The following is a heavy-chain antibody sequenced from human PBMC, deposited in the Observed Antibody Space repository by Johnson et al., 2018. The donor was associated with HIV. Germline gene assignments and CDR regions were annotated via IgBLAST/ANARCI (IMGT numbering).Heavy chain of an antibody. D-gene: IGHD6-6*01. CDR1: GFTSDDYA. CDR3: AKERQLVRAFDI. V-gene: IGHV3-30*18. CDR2: ISYEGSNK. Sequence: QVQLVESGGGLVQPGRSLRLSCAASGFTSDDYAMHWVRQAPGKVLEWVAVISYEGSNKYYADSVKGRFTTSRDNSKNTLYLQMSRLRTEDTAVYYCAKERQLVRAFDIWGQGTMVTVSS. J-gene: IGHJ3*02.